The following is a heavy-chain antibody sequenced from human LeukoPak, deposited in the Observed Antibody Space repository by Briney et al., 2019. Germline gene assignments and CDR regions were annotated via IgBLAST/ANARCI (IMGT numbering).Heavy chain of an antibody. CDR1: GFTVITND. Sequence: GGSLRLSCAASGFTVITNDMTWVRQTPGKGLEWVSVLYSDGNTKYADSVQGRFTISRDNSKTTLYLEMNSLSPDDTAVYYCARGVEPLAANTLAYWGQGTLVTVSS. D-gene: IGHD1-14*01. CDR2: LYSDGNT. J-gene: IGHJ4*02. CDR3: ARGVEPLAANTLAY. V-gene: IGHV3-53*01.